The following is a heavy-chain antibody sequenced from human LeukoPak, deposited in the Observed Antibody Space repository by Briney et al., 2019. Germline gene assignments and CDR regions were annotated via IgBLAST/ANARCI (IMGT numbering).Heavy chain of an antibody. CDR2: IIPIFGTA. V-gene: IGHV1-69*13. J-gene: IGHJ4*02. CDR1: GGTFSSYA. CDR3: ARANQLLAGAFDY. D-gene: IGHD2-2*01. Sequence: SVKVSCKASGGTFSSYAISWVRQAPGQGLEWMGGIIPIFGTANYAQKFQGRVTITADESTSTAYMELSSLRSEDTAVYYCARANQLLAGAFDYWGQGTLVTVSS.